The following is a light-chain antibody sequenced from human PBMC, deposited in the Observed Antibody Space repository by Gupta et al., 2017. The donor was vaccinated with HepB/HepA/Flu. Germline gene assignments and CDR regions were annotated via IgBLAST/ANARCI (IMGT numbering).Light chain of an antibody. CDR3: QQYYSTLLLT. CDR1: QSVLYSSNNKNY. CDR2: WAS. J-gene: IGKJ4*01. V-gene: IGKV4-1*01. Sequence: DIVMTQSPDSLAVSLGERATINCKSSQSVLYSSNNKNYLAWYQQKPGQPPKLLIYWASTRESGVPDRFSVSGSGTDFTLTISSLQAEDVAVYYCQQYYSTLLLTFGGGTKVEIK.